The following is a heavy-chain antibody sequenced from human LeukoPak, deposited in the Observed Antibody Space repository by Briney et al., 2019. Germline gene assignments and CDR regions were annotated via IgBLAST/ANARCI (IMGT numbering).Heavy chain of an antibody. CDR3: ARDGEDIVVVPAAKGYYYYYYYMDV. V-gene: IGHV4-4*02. CDR1: GFTFSNAW. CDR2: IYYSGST. D-gene: IGHD2-2*01. Sequence: PGGSLRLSCAASGFTFSNAWMSWVRQPPGKGLEWIGSIYYSGSTYYNPSLKSRVTISVDTSKNQFSLKLSSVTAADTAVYYCARDGEDIVVVPAAKGYYYYYYYMDVWGKGTTVTISS. J-gene: IGHJ6*03.